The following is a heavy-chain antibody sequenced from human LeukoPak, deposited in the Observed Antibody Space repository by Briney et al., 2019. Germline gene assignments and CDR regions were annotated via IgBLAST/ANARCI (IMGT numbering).Heavy chain of an antibody. D-gene: IGHD3-22*01. CDR3: AREDDSSGYPDY. V-gene: IGHV4-31*03. CDR2: IYYSGST. J-gene: IGHJ4*02. Sequence: PSETLSLTCTVSGCSISSGGYYWSWIRQHPGKGLEWIGYIYYSGSTYYNPSLKSRVTISVDTSKNQFSLKLSSVTAADTAVYYCAREDDSSGYPDYWGQGSLVTVSS. CDR1: GCSISSGGYY.